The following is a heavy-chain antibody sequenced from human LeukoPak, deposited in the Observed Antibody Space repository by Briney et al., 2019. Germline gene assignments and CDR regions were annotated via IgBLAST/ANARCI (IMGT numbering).Heavy chain of an antibody. Sequence: SETLSLTCAVYGGSFSGYYWSWIRQPPGKGLEWIGEINHSGSTNYNPSLKSRVNISLDTSKNQFSLKLNSVTAADTAVYYCAGSYYYSYYYYMDVWGKGTTVTISS. V-gene: IGHV4-34*01. CDR1: GGSFSGYY. J-gene: IGHJ6*03. CDR2: INHSGST. D-gene: IGHD3-10*01. CDR3: AGSYYYSYYYYMDV.